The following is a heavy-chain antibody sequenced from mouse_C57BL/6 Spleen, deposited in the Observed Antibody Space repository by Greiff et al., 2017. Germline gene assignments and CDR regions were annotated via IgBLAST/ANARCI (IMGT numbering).Heavy chain of an antibody. Sequence: QVQLQQSGAELAKPGASVKLSCKASGYTFTSYWMHWVKQRPGQGLEWIGYINPSSGYTKYNQKFKYKATLTSDKSSSTAYMQLSSLTYEDSAVYYCASLDYWGQGTSVTVSS. CDR2: INPSSGYT. V-gene: IGHV1-7*01. CDR3: ASLDY. J-gene: IGHJ4*01. CDR1: GYTFTSYW.